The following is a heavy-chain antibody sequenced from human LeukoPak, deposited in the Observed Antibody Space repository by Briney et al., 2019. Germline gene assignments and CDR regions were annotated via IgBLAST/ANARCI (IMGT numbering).Heavy chain of an antibody. CDR2: INPNSGGT. J-gene: IGHJ5*01. V-gene: IGHV1-2*02. CDR3: ARVSVLRLVVVAANTWFDY. CDR1: GCTFTGYY. D-gene: IGHD2-15*01. Sequence: GASVKVSCKASGCTFTGYYMHWVRQAPGQGLEWMGWINPNSGGTNYAQKFQGRVTMTRDTSISTAYMELSRLRSDDTAVYYCARVSVLRLVVVAANTWFDYWGQGTLVTVSS.